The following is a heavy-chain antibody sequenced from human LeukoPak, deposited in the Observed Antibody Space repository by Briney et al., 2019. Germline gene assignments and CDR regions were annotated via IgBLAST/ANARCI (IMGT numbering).Heavy chain of an antibody. Sequence: PSESLSLTCTVSVDSLSRHYWSCIRPPPGKGLEWIGYIFGSGRTHYDPCLRSRVTISEDTSKNQSPLKLTSVTAAPTAVYYCARNVGWYSHDSWGQGTLVTVSS. D-gene: IGHD6-19*01. CDR3: ARNVGWYSHDS. CDR1: VDSLSRHY. CDR2: IFGSGRT. V-gene: IGHV4-59*08. J-gene: IGHJ4*02.